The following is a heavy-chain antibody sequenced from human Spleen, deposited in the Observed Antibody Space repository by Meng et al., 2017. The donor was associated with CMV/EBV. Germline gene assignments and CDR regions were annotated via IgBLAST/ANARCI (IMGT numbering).Heavy chain of an antibody. D-gene: IGHD4-23*01. V-gene: IGHV3-48*03. CDR3: ARDLRYGGNSYYYYGMDV. Sequence: GESLKISCAASGFTFSSYEMNWVRQAPGKGLEWVSYISSSGSTIYYADSVKGRFTISRDNAKNSLYLQMNSLRAEDTAVYCCARDLRYGGNSYYYYGMDVWGQGTTVTVSS. J-gene: IGHJ6*02. CDR1: GFTFSSYE. CDR2: ISSSGSTI.